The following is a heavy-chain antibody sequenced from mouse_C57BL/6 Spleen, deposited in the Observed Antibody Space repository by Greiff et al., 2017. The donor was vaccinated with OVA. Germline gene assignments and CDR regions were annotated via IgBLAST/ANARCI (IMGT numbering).Heavy chain of an antibody. Sequence: QVQLQQSGPGLVAPSQSLSITCTVSGFSLTSYAISWVRQPPGKGLEWLGVIWTGGGTNYNSALKSRLSISKDNSKSQVFLKMNSLQTDDTARYYCATITTVVPWYFDVWGTGTTVTVSS. CDR1: GFSLTSYA. D-gene: IGHD1-1*01. CDR2: IWTGGGT. J-gene: IGHJ1*03. CDR3: ATITTVVPWYFDV. V-gene: IGHV2-9-1*01.